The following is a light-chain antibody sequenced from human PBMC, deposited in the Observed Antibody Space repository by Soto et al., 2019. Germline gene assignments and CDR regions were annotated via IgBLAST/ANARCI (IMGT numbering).Light chain of an antibody. J-gene: IGKJ5*01. CDR2: GAS. CDR1: QSISNL. Sequence: EIVMTQSPATLSVSAWERATLSCMASQSISNLLAWYQQKPGQAPRLLMYGASTRATGFPDRFSGSGSGTEFTLTISSLHSEDFAVYYCQQYYDWPITFGQGTRLEIK. CDR3: QQYYDWPIT. V-gene: IGKV3-15*01.